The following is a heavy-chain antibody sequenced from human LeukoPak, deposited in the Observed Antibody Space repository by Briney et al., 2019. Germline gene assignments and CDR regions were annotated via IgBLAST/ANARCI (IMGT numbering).Heavy chain of an antibody. V-gene: IGHV4-59*01. J-gene: IGHJ6*03. CDR2: IYYSGST. CDR3: ARGIMVRGVIRYYHYYMDV. Sequence: SETLSLTCTVSGGSISSYYWSWIRQPPGKGLEWIGYIYYSGSTNYNPSLKSRVTMSVDTSKNQFSLKLSSVTAADTAVYYCARGIMVRGVIRYYHYYMDVWGKGTTVTISS. CDR1: GGSISSYY. D-gene: IGHD3-10*01.